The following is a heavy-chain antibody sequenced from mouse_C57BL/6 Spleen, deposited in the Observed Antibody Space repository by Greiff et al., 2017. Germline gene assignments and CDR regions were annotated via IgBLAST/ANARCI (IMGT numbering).Heavy chain of an antibody. J-gene: IGHJ2*01. V-gene: IGHV8-12*01. D-gene: IGHD2-5*01. Sequence: QVQLKESGPGILQSSQTLSLTCSFSGFSLSTSGMGVSWIRPPSGKALEWLAPLYWDDVKRYNPSLKNRRTISKDTSRNQVFLKISSVDTADTATYYCARAAYYSNYFDYWGQGTTLTGSS. CDR2: LYWDDVK. CDR1: GFSLSTSGMG. CDR3: ARAAYYSNYFDY.